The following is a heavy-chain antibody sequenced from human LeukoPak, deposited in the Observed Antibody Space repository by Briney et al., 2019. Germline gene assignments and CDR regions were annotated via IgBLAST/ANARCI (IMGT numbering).Heavy chain of an antibody. CDR2: INQDGSVK. CDR3: ARIGPSSLWFGELVYYFDY. CDR1: GFTFSTFW. J-gene: IGHJ4*02. D-gene: IGHD3-10*01. Sequence: GGSLRLSCAASGFTFSTFWMNWVRQAPGKGLEWVANINQDGSVKYYVDSVKGRFTISRDNAKHSLYLQMNSLRAEDTAVYYCARIGPSSLWFGELVYYFDYWGQGTLVTVSS. V-gene: IGHV3-7*03.